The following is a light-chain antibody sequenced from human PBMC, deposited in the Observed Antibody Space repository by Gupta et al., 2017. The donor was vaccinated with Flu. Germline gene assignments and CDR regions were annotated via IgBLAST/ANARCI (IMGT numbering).Light chain of an antibody. V-gene: IGKV2-28*01. CDR3: MQALHTPRT. J-gene: IGKJ5*01. CDR1: QSLLHSNGYKY. CDR2: LGS. Sequence: DVVMTQSPLSLPVTPGEPASISCRSSQSLLHSNGYKYMDWYLQKPGQSPQLLIYLGSNRASGVPDRFSGSGSDTDFTLKISRVEAEDVGVYYCMQALHTPRTFGQGTRLEIK.